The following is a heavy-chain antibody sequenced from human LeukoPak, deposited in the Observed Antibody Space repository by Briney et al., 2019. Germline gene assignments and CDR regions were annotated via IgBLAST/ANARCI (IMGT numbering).Heavy chain of an antibody. Sequence: SETLSLTCSVSGASINSYYWTWIRQPAGKGLEWIGRIYISGSTNYSPSLKSRVTMSVDTSKNQFSLNLISVTAADTAVYYCARALNPLPGTYYFDYWGQGTLVTVSS. V-gene: IGHV4-4*07. CDR1: GASINSYY. CDR3: ARALNPLPGTYYFDY. D-gene: IGHD2-15*01. CDR2: IYISGST. J-gene: IGHJ4*02.